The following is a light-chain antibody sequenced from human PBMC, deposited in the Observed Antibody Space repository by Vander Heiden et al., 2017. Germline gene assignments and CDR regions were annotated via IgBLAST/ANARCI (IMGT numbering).Light chain of an antibody. CDR1: QNLLQSNAYKY. CDR3: MQDLQTPIT. V-gene: IGKV2-28*01. CDR2: LGS. Sequence: DSVMTQSPLSLSVTAGEPASISIRSSQNLLQSNAYKYVDWYLQKPGQYPQILIYLGSNRAYGVPDRCSGSGSGRDYTLKISRVEADDVGVYYCMQDLQTPITFGQGTRLEIK. J-gene: IGKJ5*01.